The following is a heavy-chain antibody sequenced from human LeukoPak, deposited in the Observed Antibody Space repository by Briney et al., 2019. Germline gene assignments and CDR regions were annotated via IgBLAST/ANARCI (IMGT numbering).Heavy chain of an antibody. Sequence: ASVKVSCKASGGTFSSYAISWVRQAPGQGLEWMGRIIPIFGIANYAQKFQGRVTITADKSTSTAYMELNSLRSEDTAVYYCASTRDTAMVTEAPLNWFDPWGQGTLVTVSS. CDR3: ASTRDTAMVTEAPLNWFDP. CDR2: IIPIFGIA. J-gene: IGHJ5*02. CDR1: GGTFSSYA. V-gene: IGHV1-69*04. D-gene: IGHD5-18*01.